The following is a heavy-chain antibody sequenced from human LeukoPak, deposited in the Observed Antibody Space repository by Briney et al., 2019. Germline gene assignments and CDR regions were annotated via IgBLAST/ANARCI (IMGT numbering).Heavy chain of an antibody. V-gene: IGHV3-48*01. CDR2: ISSSSSTI. CDR1: GFTFSSYS. D-gene: IGHD4-17*01. J-gene: IGHJ4*02. CDR3: ASEPLDYGDYEDTFDY. Sequence: GGSLRLSCAASGFTFSSYSMNWVRQAPGEGLEWVSYISSSSSTIYYADSVKGRFTISRDNAKNSLYLQMNSLRAEDTAVYYCASEPLDYGDYEDTFDYWGQGTLVTVSS.